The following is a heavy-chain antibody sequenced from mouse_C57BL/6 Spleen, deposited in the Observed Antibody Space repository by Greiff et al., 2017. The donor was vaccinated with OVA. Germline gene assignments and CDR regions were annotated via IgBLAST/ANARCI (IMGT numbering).Heavy chain of an antibody. V-gene: IGHV14-4*01. Sequence: EVQLQQSGAELVRPGASVKLSCTASGYNIKDDYMHWVKQRPEQGLAWIGWIDPENGDTEYAPKFQGKATITADTSSNTAYMQLSSLTSEDTAVYYSTTSDTTIVGGFAYWGQGTLVTVSA. J-gene: IGHJ3*01. CDR3: TTSDTTIVGGFAY. D-gene: IGHD1-1*01. CDR2: IDPENGDT. CDR1: GYNIKDDY.